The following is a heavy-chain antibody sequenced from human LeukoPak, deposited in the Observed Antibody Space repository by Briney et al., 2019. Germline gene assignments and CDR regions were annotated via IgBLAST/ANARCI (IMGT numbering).Heavy chain of an antibody. CDR3: ARVQTPDTIRFNWFDP. CDR1: GYSISSGYY. D-gene: IGHD1-14*01. V-gene: IGHV4-38-2*02. Sequence: SETLSLTCTVSGYSISSGYYWGWIRQPPGKGLEWIGSIYHSGSTYYNPSLKSRVTISVDTSKNQFSLKLSSVTAADTAVYYCARVQTPDTIRFNWFDPWGQGTLVTVSS. CDR2: IYHSGST. J-gene: IGHJ5*02.